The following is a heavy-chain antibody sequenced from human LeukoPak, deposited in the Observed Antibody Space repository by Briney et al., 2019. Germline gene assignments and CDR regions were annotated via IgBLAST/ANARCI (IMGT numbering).Heavy chain of an antibody. CDR2: IYYSGRT. CDR3: ARGWGYFDS. D-gene: IGHD7-27*01. Sequence: SETLSLTCTVSGGSVSSYYLSWIRQPPGKGLEWIGYIYYSGRTNYSPSLKSRVTISVDTSKNQFSLKLSSVTAADTAVYYCARGWGYFDSWGQGTLVTVSS. CDR1: GGSVSSYY. V-gene: IGHV4-59*08. J-gene: IGHJ4*02.